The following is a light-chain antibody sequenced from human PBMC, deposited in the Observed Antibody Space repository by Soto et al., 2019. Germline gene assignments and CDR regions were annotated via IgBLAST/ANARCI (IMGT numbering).Light chain of an antibody. V-gene: IGKV1-8*01. CDR3: QQYYNSPIT. Sequence: AIRMTQSPSSLSASTGDRVTITCRASQGISSYLAWYQQKPGQPPKLLISWASTRNSGVPDRFSGSGSGADFTLTISSLQAEDVAVYYCQQYYNSPITFGQGTRLEIK. CDR2: WAS. J-gene: IGKJ5*01. CDR1: QGISSY.